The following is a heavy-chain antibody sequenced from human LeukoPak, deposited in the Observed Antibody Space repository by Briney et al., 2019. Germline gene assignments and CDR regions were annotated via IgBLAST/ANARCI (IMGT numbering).Heavy chain of an antibody. CDR1: GFTVSSNY. Sequence: GGSLRLSCAASGFTVSSNYMSWVRQAPGKGLEWGSVIYSGGSTYYADSVKGRFTISRDNSKNTLYLQMNSLRAEDTAVYYCVRVGDFWSGYPNYYYGMDVWGQGTTVTVSS. CDR3: VRVGDFWSGYPNYYYGMDV. CDR2: IYSGGST. J-gene: IGHJ6*02. V-gene: IGHV3-66*02. D-gene: IGHD3-3*01.